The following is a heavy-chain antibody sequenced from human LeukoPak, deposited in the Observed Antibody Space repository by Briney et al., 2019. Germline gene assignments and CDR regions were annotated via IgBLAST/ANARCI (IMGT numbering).Heavy chain of an antibody. CDR2: LSAYDGNT. CDR3: ARGETQWQRLDY. J-gene: IGHJ4*02. D-gene: IGHD6-19*01. Sequence: GASVKVSCKASGYTFTSYGIIWVRQAPGQGLEWMGWLSAYDGNTNYAQKLQGRVTMTTDTSTSTAYMELRSLRSDDTAVYYCARGETQWQRLDYRGQGTLVTVSS. CDR1: GYTFTSYG. V-gene: IGHV1-18*01.